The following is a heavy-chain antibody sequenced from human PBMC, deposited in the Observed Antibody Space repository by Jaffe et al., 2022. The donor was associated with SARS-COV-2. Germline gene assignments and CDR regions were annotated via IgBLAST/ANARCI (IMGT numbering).Heavy chain of an antibody. CDR1: GFSFNSFA. CDR2: ISGGGGST. Sequence: EVQLVESGGGLVQPGGSLRLSCAASGFSFNSFAMSWVRQAPGKGLEWVSTISGGGGSTYYADSVKGRSTISRDNSKNTLYLQMDSLGAEDTAIYYCAKCRYNSGYYHDAWGQGTLVTVSS. V-gene: IGHV3-23*04. D-gene: IGHD3-22*01. J-gene: IGHJ5*02. CDR3: AKCRYNSGYYHDA.